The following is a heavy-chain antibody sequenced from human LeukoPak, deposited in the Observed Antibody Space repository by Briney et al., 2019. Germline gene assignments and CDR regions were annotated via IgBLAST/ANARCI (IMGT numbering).Heavy chain of an antibody. CDR3: ARAPWLAYYYYYGMDV. V-gene: IGHV3-21*01. J-gene: IGHJ6*02. Sequence: GALRLSCAASGFTFSSYGMHWVRQAPGKGLEWVSSISSSSSYIYYADSVKGRFTISRDNAKNSLYLQMNSLRAEDTAVYYCARAPWLAYYYYYGMDVWGQGTTVTVSS. D-gene: IGHD6-19*01. CDR1: GFTFSSYG. CDR2: ISSSSSYI.